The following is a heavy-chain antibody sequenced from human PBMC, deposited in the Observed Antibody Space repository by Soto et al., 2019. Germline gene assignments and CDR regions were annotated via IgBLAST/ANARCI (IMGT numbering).Heavy chain of an antibody. CDR3: ARDWVAAPSLIIDY. J-gene: IGHJ4*02. CDR1: GFTFSSYA. D-gene: IGHD6-6*01. Sequence: GGSLRLSCAASGFTFSSYAMHWVRQAPGKGLEWVAVISYDGSNKYYADSVKGRFTISRDNSKNTLYLQMNSLRAEDTAVYYCARDWVAAPSLIIDYWGQGTLVTVSS. V-gene: IGHV3-30-3*01. CDR2: ISYDGSNK.